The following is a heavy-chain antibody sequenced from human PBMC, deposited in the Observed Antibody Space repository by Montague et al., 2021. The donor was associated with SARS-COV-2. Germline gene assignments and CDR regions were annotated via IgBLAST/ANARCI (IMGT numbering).Heavy chain of an antibody. J-gene: IGHJ5*02. Sequence: SETLSLTCSVSGGSLRSDYWSWIRQSPGKGLEWIGYIYYSGSTNYNPSMKSRVTISIDTSKNQFSLSLSSVTAADTAMYYCARWKQGGGTQAGFDPWGQGTPVTVSS. D-gene: IGHD1-1*01. CDR2: IYYSGST. CDR1: GGSLRSDY. CDR3: ARWKQGGGTQAGFDP. V-gene: IGHV4-59*01.